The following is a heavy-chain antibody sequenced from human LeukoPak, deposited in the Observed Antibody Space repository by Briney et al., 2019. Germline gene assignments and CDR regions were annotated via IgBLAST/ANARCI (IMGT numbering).Heavy chain of an antibody. V-gene: IGHV4-4*07. Sequence: PSETLSLTCTVPVGSISGYFGTGFRQPPGKALEWIGRIYTSGTTSYNPSLKSRVTMSVETSKNQFSLKLSSVTAADTAVYYCARGRAYYDSSGYFNYWGQGTLVTVSS. CDR3: ARGRAYYDSSGYFNY. CDR1: VGSISGYF. CDR2: IYTSGTT. J-gene: IGHJ4*02. D-gene: IGHD3-22*01.